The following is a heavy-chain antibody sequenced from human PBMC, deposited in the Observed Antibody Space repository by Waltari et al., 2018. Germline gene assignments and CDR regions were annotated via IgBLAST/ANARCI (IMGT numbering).Heavy chain of an antibody. J-gene: IGHJ3*02. Sequence: QVQLVQSGAEVKKPGSSVKVSCKASGGTFSSYAISWVRQAPGQGLEWMEGIIPILGIANYAQKFQGRVTITADESTSTAYMELSSLRSEDTAVYYCARTRLYYDILTGYYNPSYDAFDIWGQGTMVTVSS. V-gene: IGHV1-69*04. CDR1: GGTFSSYA. CDR3: ARTRLYYDILTGYYNPSYDAFDI. CDR2: IIPILGIA. D-gene: IGHD3-9*01.